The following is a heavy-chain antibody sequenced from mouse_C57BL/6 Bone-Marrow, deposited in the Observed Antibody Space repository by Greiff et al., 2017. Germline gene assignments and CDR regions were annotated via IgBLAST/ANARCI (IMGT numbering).Heavy chain of an antibody. J-gene: IGHJ4*01. CDR1: GYTFTSYW. CDR2: IHPNSGST. V-gene: IGHV1-64*01. CDR3: AREEGQLRPYYAMDY. Sequence: QVQLQQPGAELVKPGASVTLSCKASGYTFTSYWMHWVKQRPGQGLEWIGMIHPNSGSTNYNEKFKSKATLTVDKSSSTAYMQLSSLTSEDSAVYYCAREEGQLRPYYAMDYWGQGTSVTVSS. D-gene: IGHD3-2*02.